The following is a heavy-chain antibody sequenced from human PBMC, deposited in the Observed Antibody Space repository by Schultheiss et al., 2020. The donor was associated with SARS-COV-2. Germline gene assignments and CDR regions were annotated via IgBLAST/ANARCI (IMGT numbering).Heavy chain of an antibody. V-gene: IGHV4-34*01. CDR2: INHSGST. CDR1: GGSFSGYY. Sequence: LSLTCAVYGGSFSGYYWSWIRQPPGKGLEWIGEINHSGSTNCNPSLKSRVTISVDTSKNQFSLKLSSVTAADTAVYYCARDPPMTTVVIGRGSLVPFDYWGQGTLVTVSS. D-gene: IGHD4-23*01. J-gene: IGHJ4*02. CDR3: ARDPPMTTVVIGRGSLVPFDY.